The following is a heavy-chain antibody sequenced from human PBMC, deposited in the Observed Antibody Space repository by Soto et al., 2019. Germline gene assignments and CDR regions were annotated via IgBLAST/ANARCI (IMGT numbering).Heavy chain of an antibody. V-gene: IGHV3-7*03. D-gene: IGHD7-27*01. CDR3: AGGNDKTWDSDY. J-gene: IGHJ4*02. CDR2: IIQDGSAR. CDR1: GLTLSNYW. Sequence: EVQLVESGGGLVQPGGSLRLSCAASGLTLSNYWMSWVRQAPGKGLEWVANIIQDGSARYYVDSVRGRFTISRDNAKNSLYLQMNTLRVEDTAVYYCAGGNDKTWDSDYWGRGTLVTVSS.